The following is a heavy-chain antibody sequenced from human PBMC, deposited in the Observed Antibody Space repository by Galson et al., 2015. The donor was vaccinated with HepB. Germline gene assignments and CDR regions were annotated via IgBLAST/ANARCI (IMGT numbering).Heavy chain of an antibody. CDR3: ARSYYYGSGSYLDMDV. Sequence: SLRLSCAASGFTFSSYAMHWVRQAPGKGLEYVSAISSNGGSTYYADSVKGRFTISRDNSKNTLYLQMGSLRAEDMAVYYCARSYYYGSGSYLDMDVWGKGTTVTVSS. CDR1: GFTFSSYA. CDR2: ISSNGGST. J-gene: IGHJ6*03. D-gene: IGHD3-10*01. V-gene: IGHV3-64*02.